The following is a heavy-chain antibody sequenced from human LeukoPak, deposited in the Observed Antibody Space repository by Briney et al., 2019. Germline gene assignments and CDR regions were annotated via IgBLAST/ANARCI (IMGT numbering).Heavy chain of an antibody. D-gene: IGHD3-22*01. CDR2: INWNGGST. CDR1: GFTFDDYG. J-gene: IGHJ4*02. Sequence: GGSLRLSCSSSGFTFDDYGISWVRQAPGKGLEWVSGINWNGGSTGYADSVKGRFTISRDNSKNSLYLQMNSLRTEDTALYYCAKDIIPSPYYYDSSGIPYFDYWGQGTLVTVSS. CDR3: AKDIIPSPYYYDSSGIPYFDY. V-gene: IGHV3-20*04.